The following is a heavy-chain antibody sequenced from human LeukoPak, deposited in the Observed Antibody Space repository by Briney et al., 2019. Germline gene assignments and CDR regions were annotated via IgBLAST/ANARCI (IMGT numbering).Heavy chain of an antibody. V-gene: IGHV4-34*01. CDR2: INHSGST. Sequence: SETLSLTCAVYGGSFSGYYWSWIRQPPGKGLEWIGEINHSGSTNYNPSLKSRVTISVDTSKNQFSLKLSSVTAADTAVYYCARVARLYFDYWGQGTLVTVSS. J-gene: IGHJ4*02. CDR1: GGSFSGYY. CDR3: ARVARLYFDY. D-gene: IGHD6-6*01.